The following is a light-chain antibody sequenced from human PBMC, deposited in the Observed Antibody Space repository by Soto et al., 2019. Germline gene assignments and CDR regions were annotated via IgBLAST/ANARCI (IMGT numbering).Light chain of an antibody. CDR3: QQYSNSPYT. CDR1: QSVSSNY. J-gene: IGKJ2*01. CDR2: NAS. Sequence: EIMLTQSPGTLSLSPGERATLSCRASQSVSSNYLAWYQQKPGQAPRLLIYNASNRATGIPDRFSGSGSGTDFTLTIGRLEPEDFAVYYCQQYSNSPYTFGQGTKVYIK. V-gene: IGKV3-20*01.